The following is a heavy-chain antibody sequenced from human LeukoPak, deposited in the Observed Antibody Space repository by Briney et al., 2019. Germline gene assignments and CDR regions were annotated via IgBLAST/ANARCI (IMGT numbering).Heavy chain of an antibody. V-gene: IGHV3-23*01. J-gene: IGHJ4*02. D-gene: IGHD3-9*01. CDR3: AKAHYYDFLTVSFDY. Sequence: GGSLRLSCAASGFTFSSYAMSWVRQAPGKGLEWVSAISGSGGSTYYADSVKGRFTISRDNSKNTLYLQMNSLRAEDTAVYYCAKAHYYDFLTVSFDYWGQGTRVPVPS. CDR1: GFTFSSYA. CDR2: ISGSGGST.